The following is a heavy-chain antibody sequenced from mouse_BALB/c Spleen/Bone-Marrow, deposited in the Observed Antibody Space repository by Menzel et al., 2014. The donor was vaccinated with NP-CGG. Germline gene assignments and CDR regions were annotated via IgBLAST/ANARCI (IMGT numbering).Heavy chain of an antibody. Sequence: EVQLVESGGGLVQPGGSLKLSCAASGFDFSRYWMSWVRQAPGKGLEWIGEINPDSSTIYYTPSLKDKFIISRGNAKNTLYLQMSKVRSEDTALYYCARRGYYARDYWGQGSSVTVSS. J-gene: IGHJ4*01. CDR1: GFDFSRYW. CDR3: ARRGYYARDY. CDR2: INPDSSTI. V-gene: IGHV4-1*02.